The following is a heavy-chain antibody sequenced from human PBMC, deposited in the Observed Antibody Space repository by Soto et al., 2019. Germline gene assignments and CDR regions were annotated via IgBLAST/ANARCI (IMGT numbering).Heavy chain of an antibody. D-gene: IGHD3-10*01. CDR3: ARDPMVRGAPTESFDY. CDR1: GFTFSSYS. CDR2: ISSSSSYI. V-gene: IGHV3-21*01. Sequence: PGGSLRLSCAASGFTFSSYSMNWVRQAPGKGLEWVSSISSSSSYIYYADSVKGRFTISRDNAKNSLYLQMNSLRAEDTAVYYCARDPMVRGAPTESFDYWGQGTLVTVSS. J-gene: IGHJ4*02.